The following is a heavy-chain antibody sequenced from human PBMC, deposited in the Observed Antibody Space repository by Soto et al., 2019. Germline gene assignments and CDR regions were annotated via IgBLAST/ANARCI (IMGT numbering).Heavy chain of an antibody. CDR1: GYTFTGYA. CDR3: ARAVAVPADFDY. V-gene: IGHV1-3*05. D-gene: IGHD6-19*01. Sequence: QVQLVQSGAEEKKPGASVKVSCKASGYTFTGYAVHWVRQAPGQRLEWMGWINAGNGNTKYSQKFQGRVTITRDTSASTADRERSSLRSEDTAVYYCARAVAVPADFDYWGQGTLVTVSS. CDR2: INAGNGNT. J-gene: IGHJ4*02.